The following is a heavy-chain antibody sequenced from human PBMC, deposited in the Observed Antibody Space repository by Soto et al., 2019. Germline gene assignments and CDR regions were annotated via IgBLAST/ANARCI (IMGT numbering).Heavy chain of an antibody. J-gene: IGHJ6*02. CDR2: ISYDGSNK. CDR1: GFTFSSYG. Sequence: GGSLRLSCAASGFTFSSYGMHWVRQAPGKGLEWVAVISYDGSNKYYADSVKGRFTISRDNSKNTLYLQMNSLRAEDTAVYYCANSLMEDPYGMDVWGQGTTVTV. D-gene: IGHD3-3*01. CDR3: ANSLMEDPYGMDV. V-gene: IGHV3-30*18.